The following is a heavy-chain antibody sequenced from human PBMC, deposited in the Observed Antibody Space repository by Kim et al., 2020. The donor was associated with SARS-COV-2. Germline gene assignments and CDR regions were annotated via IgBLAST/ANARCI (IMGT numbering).Heavy chain of an antibody. D-gene: IGHD3-9*01. V-gene: IGHV3-21*01. J-gene: IGHJ3*01. CDR3: ARDWVGAGDDLLCGRHA. CDR1: GFTFSDYT. Sequence: GGSLRLSCAASGFTFSDYTMNWVRQAPGKGLEWVSSISSSGNYIYHADSVTGRFSISRGNAKSSLYLQMNNLRAEDTAIYYCARDWVGAGDDLLCGRHA. CDR2: ISSSGNYI.